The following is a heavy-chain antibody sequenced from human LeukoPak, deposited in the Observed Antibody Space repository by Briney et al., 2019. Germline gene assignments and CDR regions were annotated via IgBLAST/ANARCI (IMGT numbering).Heavy chain of an antibody. J-gene: IGHJ4*02. CDR3: ARDYADYVGYFFFDY. CDR1: GFTFSSYA. D-gene: IGHD4-17*01. Sequence: PGGSLRLSCAASGFTFSSYAMSWVRQAPGKGLEWVSAISGSGGSTYYADSAEGRFTISRDNSQNTLYLQMNSLRAEDTAVYYCARDYADYVGYFFFDYWGQGTLVTVSS. CDR2: ISGSGGST. V-gene: IGHV3-23*01.